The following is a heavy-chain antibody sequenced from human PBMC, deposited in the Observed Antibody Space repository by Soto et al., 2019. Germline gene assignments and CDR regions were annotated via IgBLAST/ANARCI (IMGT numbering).Heavy chain of an antibody. CDR2: IHHSGST. Sequence: SETLSLTCTVSGVSISSYYWIWVRQPPGKGLEWIGEIHHSGSTNYNPSLMSRVTISVDKSKNQFSLKLTSVTAADTAVYYCARYDYGSGDDYNIDYWGQGTLVTVSS. J-gene: IGHJ4*02. CDR3: ARYDYGSGDDYNIDY. CDR1: GVSISSYY. D-gene: IGHD3-10*01. V-gene: IGHV4-4*02.